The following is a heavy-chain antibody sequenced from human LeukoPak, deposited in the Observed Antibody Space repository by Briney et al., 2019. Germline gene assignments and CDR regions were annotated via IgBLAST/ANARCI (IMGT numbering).Heavy chain of an antibody. CDR1: GGTFSSYA. D-gene: IGHD3-22*01. CDR2: IIPIFGTA. J-gene: IGHJ3*02. CDR3: ASMKDYYYDSSGYFGQGAFDI. V-gene: IGHV1-69*05. Sequence: SVKVSCKASGGTFSSYAISWVRQAPGQGLEWMGRIIPIFGTANYAQKFQGRVTITTDESTSTAYMELSSLRSEDTAVYYCASMKDYYYDSSGYFGQGAFDIWGQGTMVTVSS.